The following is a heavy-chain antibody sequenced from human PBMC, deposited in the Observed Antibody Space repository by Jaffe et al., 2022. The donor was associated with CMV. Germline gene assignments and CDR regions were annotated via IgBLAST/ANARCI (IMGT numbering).Heavy chain of an antibody. V-gene: IGHV3-49*05. D-gene: IGHD3-22*01. CDR1: GFTFGDYA. J-gene: IGHJ4*02. Sequence: EVQLVESGGGLVKPGRSLRLSCTASGFTFGDYAMSWFRQAPGKGLEWVGFIRSKAYGGTTEYAASVKGRFTISRDDSKSIAYLQMNSLKTEDTAVYYCTRGVYYYDSSGYYYFDYWGQGTLVTVSS. CDR2: IRSKAYGGTT. CDR3: TRGVYYYDSSGYYYFDY.